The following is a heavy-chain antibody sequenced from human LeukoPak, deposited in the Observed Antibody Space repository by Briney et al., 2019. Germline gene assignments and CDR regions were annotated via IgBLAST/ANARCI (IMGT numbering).Heavy chain of an antibody. CDR1: GFTFSSYA. D-gene: IGHD3-16*01. CDR3: AREPRGMGADY. J-gene: IGHJ4*02. V-gene: IGHV3-64*01. Sequence: GGSLRLSCAASGFTFSSYAMHWVRQAPGKGLEYVSAISSNGGSTYYANSVKGRFTISRDNSKNTLYLQMGSLRAEDMAVYYCAREPRGMGADYWGQGTLVTVSS. CDR2: ISSNGGST.